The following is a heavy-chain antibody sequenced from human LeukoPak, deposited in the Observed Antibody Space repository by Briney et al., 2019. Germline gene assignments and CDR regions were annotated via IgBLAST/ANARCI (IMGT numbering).Heavy chain of an antibody. CDR2: IDRNGDST. Sequence: SGGSLRLSCAASGFTFDDYGMSWVRQAPGKGREWVSGIDRNGDSTGYADSVEGRFTISRDNAKNSVYVQMDSLRAEDTAVYYCARVSAEWPGAFDIWGQGTMVTVSS. J-gene: IGHJ3*02. CDR1: GFTFDDYG. D-gene: IGHD3-3*01. CDR3: ARVSAEWPGAFDI. V-gene: IGHV3-20*04.